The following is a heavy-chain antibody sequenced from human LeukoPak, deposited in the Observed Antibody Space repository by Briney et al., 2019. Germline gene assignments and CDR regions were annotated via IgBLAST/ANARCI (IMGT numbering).Heavy chain of an antibody. J-gene: IGHJ4*02. D-gene: IGHD3-22*01. CDR2: ISGSGGST. Sequence: PGGSLRLSCAASGFTFSSYAMSWVRQAPGKGLEWVSAISGSGGSTYYADSVKGRFTISRDNSKNTLYLQMNSLRAEDTAVYYCAKDNSGPASTSRRYDRTPEGGFDYWGQGTLVTVSS. CDR1: GFTFSSYA. V-gene: IGHV3-23*01. CDR3: AKDNSGPASTSRRYDRTPEGGFDY.